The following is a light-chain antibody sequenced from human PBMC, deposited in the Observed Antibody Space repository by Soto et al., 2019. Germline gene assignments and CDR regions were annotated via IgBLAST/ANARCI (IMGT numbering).Light chain of an antibody. CDR1: DSDVGGYNY. Sequence: QSALTQPASVSGSPGQSITISCTGTDSDVGGYNYVSWYQQHPGKAPKLMIYEVSDRPSGVSIRFSGSKSDNTASLTISGLQAEDEAYYYCSSYTTSSTMIFGGGTKVTVL. J-gene: IGLJ2*01. CDR2: EVS. CDR3: SSYTTSSTMI. V-gene: IGLV2-14*01.